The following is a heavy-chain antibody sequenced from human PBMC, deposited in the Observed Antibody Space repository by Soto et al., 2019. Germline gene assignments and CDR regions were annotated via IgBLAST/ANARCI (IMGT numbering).Heavy chain of an antibody. V-gene: IGHV4-59*08. Sequence: SETLSLTFTVPDASISGHFWSWIRQPPGKGLEWIAYIYNSGSSYNPSLKSRVTISVDTSKNQLSLKLSSVIAADSAVYYCAINEDVWSQGTTVTVSS. D-gene: IGHD1-1*01. CDR1: DASISGHF. CDR2: IYNSGS. J-gene: IGHJ6*02. CDR3: AINEDV.